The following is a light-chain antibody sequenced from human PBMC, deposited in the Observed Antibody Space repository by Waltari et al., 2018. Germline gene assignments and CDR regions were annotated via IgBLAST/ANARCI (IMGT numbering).Light chain of an antibody. CDR3: AARDDSVSSAV. V-gene: IGLV1-47*01. J-gene: IGLJ3*02. CDR2: RHN. CDR1: ISIIGSDY. Sequence: QSVLTQPPSVSGTPGQKVTISCSGSISIIGSDYVSWYQQLPGTAPTLLIYRHNRRPSGVPHRSHGSKSGTSLSLAINRLQSEDEAEYYSAARDDSVSSAVFCGGTKLTVL.